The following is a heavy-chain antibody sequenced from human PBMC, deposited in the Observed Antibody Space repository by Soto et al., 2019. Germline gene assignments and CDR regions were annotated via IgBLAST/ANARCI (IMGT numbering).Heavy chain of an antibody. CDR2: ISSSSSTI. D-gene: IGHD4-17*01. CDR3: ASQSNYGDEDY. CDR1: GFTFSSYS. Sequence: GGSLRLSCAASGFTFSSYSMNWVRQAPGKGLEWVSYISSSSSTIYYADSVKGRFTISRDNAKNSLYLHMNSLRDEDTAVYYCASQSNYGDEDYWGQGTLVTVSS. J-gene: IGHJ4*02. V-gene: IGHV3-48*02.